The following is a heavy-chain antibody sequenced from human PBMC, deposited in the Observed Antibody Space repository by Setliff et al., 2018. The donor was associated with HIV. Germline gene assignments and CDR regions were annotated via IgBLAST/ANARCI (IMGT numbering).Heavy chain of an antibody. Sequence: ASVKVSCKASGYSFTTYGISWVRQAPGQGLEWVGWISVYNGQTLYAQKARDRITVTMDIPKDTAYMELRGLTPDDTAVYYCARGHHFYWYFDLWGPGTLVTVSS. CDR2: ISVYNGQT. CDR3: ARGHHFYWYFDL. V-gene: IGHV1-18*01. J-gene: IGHJ2*01. CDR1: GYSFTTYG.